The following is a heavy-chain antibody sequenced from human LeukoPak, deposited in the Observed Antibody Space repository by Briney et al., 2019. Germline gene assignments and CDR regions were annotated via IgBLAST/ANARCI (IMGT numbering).Heavy chain of an antibody. CDR3: ARDRWGSSWFFDY. CDR2: INPNSGGT. CDR1: GYTFTGYY. D-gene: IGHD6-13*01. J-gene: IGHJ4*02. V-gene: IGHV1-2*02. Sequence: ASVKVSCKASGYTFTGYYMHWVRQAPGQGLEWMGWINPNSGGTNYAQKFQGRVTMTRDTSISTAYMELRRLRSDDTAVYYCARDRWGSSWFFDYWGQGTLVTVSS.